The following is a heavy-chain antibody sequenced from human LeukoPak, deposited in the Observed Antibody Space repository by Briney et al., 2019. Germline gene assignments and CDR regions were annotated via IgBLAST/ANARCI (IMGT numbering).Heavy chain of an antibody. D-gene: IGHD6-6*01. CDR1: GYSFITYW. Sequence: GESLRISCQGSGYSFITYWIAWVRQMPGKGLEWMGRIDPSDSYTNYSPSFQGHVTISADKSISTAYLQWSSLKASDTAMYYCARHRMSSSSPDYWGQGTLVTVSS. CDR2: IDPSDSYT. J-gene: IGHJ4*02. V-gene: IGHV5-10-1*01. CDR3: ARHRMSSSSPDY.